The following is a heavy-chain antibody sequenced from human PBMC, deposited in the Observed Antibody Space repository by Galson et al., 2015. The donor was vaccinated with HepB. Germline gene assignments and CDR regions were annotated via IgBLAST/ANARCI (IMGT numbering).Heavy chain of an antibody. V-gene: IGHV6-1*01. CDR2: TYYRSKWYN. D-gene: IGHD3-22*01. J-gene: IGHJ1*01. CDR1: GDSVSSNSAS. CDR3: ARGRYYDSSGYYSEYFQD. Sequence: CAISGDSVSSNSASWNWFRQSPSRGLEWLARTYYRSKWYNDYAVSVKSRITIKPDTSKNQFSLRLNSVTPEDTAVYYCARGRYYDSSGYYSEYFQDWGQGTLVTVSS.